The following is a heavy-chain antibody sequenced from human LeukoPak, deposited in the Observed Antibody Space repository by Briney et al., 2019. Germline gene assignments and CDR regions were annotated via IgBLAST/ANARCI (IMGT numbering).Heavy chain of an antibody. Sequence: ASVKVSCKASGGTFSSYAISWVRQAPGQGLEWMGWINPNSGGTNYAQKFQGRVTMTRDTSISTAYMELSRLRSDDTAVYYCAREEWGDYWGQGTLVTVSS. CDR2: INPNSGGT. J-gene: IGHJ4*02. CDR1: GGTFSSYA. D-gene: IGHD2-8*01. V-gene: IGHV1-2*02. CDR3: AREEWGDY.